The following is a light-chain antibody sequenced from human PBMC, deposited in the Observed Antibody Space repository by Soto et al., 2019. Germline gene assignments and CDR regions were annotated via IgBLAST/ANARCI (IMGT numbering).Light chain of an antibody. CDR3: QQLNSYPRT. J-gene: IGKJ1*01. Sequence: DIQLTQSPSFLSASVVDRVTITCRASQGINSYLAWYQQKPGKAPKLLIYAASTLQSGVPSRFSGTGSGTEFTLTISSLQPEDFATYYCQQLNSYPRTFGQGTKVEIK. V-gene: IGKV1-9*01. CDR2: AAS. CDR1: QGINSY.